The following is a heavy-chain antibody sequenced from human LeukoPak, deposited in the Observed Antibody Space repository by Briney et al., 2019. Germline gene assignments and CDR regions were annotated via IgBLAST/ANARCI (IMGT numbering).Heavy chain of an antibody. D-gene: IGHD6-13*01. CDR2: INWNSGSI. Sequence: GGSLRLSCAASGFTFDDYAMHWVRHAPGKGLEWVSGINWNSGSIGYADSVKGRFTISRDNAKNSLYLQMNSLGTDDTALYYCAKDMAATGLFDFWGQGTLVTVSS. CDR3: AKDMAATGLFDF. V-gene: IGHV3-9*01. CDR1: GFTFDDYA. J-gene: IGHJ4*02.